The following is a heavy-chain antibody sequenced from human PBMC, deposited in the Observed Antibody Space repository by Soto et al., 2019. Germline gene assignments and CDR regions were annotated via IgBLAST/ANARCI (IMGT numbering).Heavy chain of an antibody. V-gene: IGHV4-59*01. CDR1: GGSISSYY. CDR2: IYYSGST. CDR3: ATGPGWYWFDP. Sequence: SDTLSLTCTVSGGSISSYYWSWIRQPPGKGLEWIGYIYYSGSTNYNPSLKSRVTISVDTSKNQFSLKLSSVTAADTAVYYCATGPGWYWFDPWGQGTLVTVSS. D-gene: IGHD6-19*01. J-gene: IGHJ5*02.